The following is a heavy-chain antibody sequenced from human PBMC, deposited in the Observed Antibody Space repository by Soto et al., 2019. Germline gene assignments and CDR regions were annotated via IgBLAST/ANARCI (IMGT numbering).Heavy chain of an antibody. J-gene: IGHJ5*02. CDR1: GGSISSYY. CDR2: IYYSGST. V-gene: IGHV4-59*01. CDR3: ARGDVLLWFGELFGNWFDP. D-gene: IGHD3-10*01. Sequence: PSETLSLTCTVPGGSISSYYWSWIRQPPGKGLEWIGYIYYSGSTNYNPSLKSRVTISVDTSKNQFSLKLSSVTAADTAVYYCARGDVLLWFGELFGNWFDPWGQGTRVTVSS.